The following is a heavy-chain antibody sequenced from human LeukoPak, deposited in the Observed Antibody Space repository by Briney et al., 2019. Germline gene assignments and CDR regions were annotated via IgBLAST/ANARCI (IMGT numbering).Heavy chain of an antibody. CDR2: INHSGST. V-gene: IGHV4-34*01. D-gene: IGHD3-10*01. J-gene: IGHJ6*03. CDR3: ARSRTMVRGVIKRPSPYYYMDV. Sequence: SETLSLTCAVYGGSFSGYYWSWLRQPPGKGLEWLGEINHSGSTNYNPSLKSRVTISVDTSKNQFSLKLSSVTAADAAVYYCARSRTMVRGVIKRPSPYYYMDVWGKGTTVTVSS. CDR1: GGSFSGYY.